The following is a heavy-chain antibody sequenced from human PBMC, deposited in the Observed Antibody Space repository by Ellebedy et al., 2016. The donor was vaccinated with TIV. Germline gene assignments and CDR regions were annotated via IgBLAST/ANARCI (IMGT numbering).Heavy chain of an antibody. Sequence: SETLSLTXTVSGGSISSSSYYWGWIRQPPGKGLEWIGSIYYSGSTYYNPSLKSRVTISVDTSKNQFSLKLSSVTAADTAVYYCAREKGYYYYYGMDVWGQGTTVTVSS. V-gene: IGHV4-39*07. J-gene: IGHJ6*02. CDR2: IYYSGST. CDR1: GGSISSSSYY. CDR3: AREKGYYYYYGMDV.